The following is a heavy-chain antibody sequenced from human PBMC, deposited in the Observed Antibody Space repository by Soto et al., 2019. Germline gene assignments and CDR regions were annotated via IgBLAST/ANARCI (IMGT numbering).Heavy chain of an antibody. J-gene: IGHJ6*02. CDR2: IQSNGYS. CDR1: GGSITNYY. CDR3: ARHGFGSLHGLVDV. D-gene: IGHD3-10*01. V-gene: IGHV4-59*08. Sequence: QVQLQESRPGLVKPSETLSLTCTVSGGSITNYYCSWFQQPPGKGLEWIGYIQSNGYSAYNLSLKRRVTMSMDTSKTQFSLMLESVTATDTAVYYCARHGFGSLHGLVDVWGQGTTVIVSS.